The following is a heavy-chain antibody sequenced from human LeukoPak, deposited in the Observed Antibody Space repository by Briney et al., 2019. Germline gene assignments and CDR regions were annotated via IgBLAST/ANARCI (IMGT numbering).Heavy chain of an antibody. J-gene: IGHJ3*02. CDR3: ARGGGTTRDAFDI. CDR1: GGSISSGGYS. CDR2: IYHSGST. D-gene: IGHD2/OR15-2a*01. V-gene: IGHV4-30-2*01. Sequence: SQTLSLTCAVSGGSISSGGYSWSWIRQPPGKGLEWIGYIYHSGSTYYNPSLKSRVTISVDRSKNQFSLKLSSVTAADTAVYYCARGGGTTRDAFDIWGQGTVVTVSS.